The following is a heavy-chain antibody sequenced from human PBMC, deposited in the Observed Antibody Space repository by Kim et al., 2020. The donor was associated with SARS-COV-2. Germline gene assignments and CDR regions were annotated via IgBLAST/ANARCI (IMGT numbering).Heavy chain of an antibody. Sequence: ASVKVSCKASGYTFTSYYMHWVRQAPGHGLEWMGIINPSGGSTSYAQKFQGRVTMTRDTSTSTVYMELSSLGSEDTAVYYCARDLSRFVDLWSIVGASPLSDGMDVWGPGTAVTVSS. V-gene: IGHV1-46*01. CDR1: GYTFTSYY. D-gene: IGHD1-26*01. CDR2: INPSGGST. CDR3: ARDLSRFVDLWSIVGASPLSDGMDV. J-gene: IGHJ6*02.